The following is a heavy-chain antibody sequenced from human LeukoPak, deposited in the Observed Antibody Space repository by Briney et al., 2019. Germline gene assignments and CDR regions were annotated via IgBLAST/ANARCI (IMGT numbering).Heavy chain of an antibody. Sequence: GGSLRLSCAASGFPFNTYSMNWVRQAPGKGLEWLAYIRSSPFTIYYADSVMGRFTISTDNANNSLYLQMNSLRGEDTAVYYCVRDRFFSFDFWGQGTVVTVSS. CDR3: VRDRFFSFDF. CDR2: IRSSPFTI. V-gene: IGHV3-48*01. J-gene: IGHJ4*02. CDR1: GFPFNTYS.